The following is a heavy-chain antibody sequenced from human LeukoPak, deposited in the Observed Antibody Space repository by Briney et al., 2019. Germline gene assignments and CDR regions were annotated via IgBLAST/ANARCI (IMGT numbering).Heavy chain of an antibody. CDR1: GGSFSASY. CDR2: INHSGSA. CDR3: RLIVGGRDV. J-gene: IGHJ6*02. D-gene: IGHD2-15*01. Sequence: SETLSLTCAGYGGSFSASYWSWIRQPPGEGLEWIGDINHSGSASYNPSLKSRVAISVDTSKNQFSLKLGSVTAADTAVYYCRLIVGGRDVWGQGTTVTVSS. V-gene: IGHV4-34*01.